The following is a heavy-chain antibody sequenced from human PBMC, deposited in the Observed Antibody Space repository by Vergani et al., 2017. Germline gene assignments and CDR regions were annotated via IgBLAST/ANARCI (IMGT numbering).Heavy chain of an antibody. D-gene: IGHD1-14*01. J-gene: IGHJ4*02. Sequence: EVQLVESGGGLVQPGGSLRLSCAASGFTFSRHWMHWVRQAPGKGLVWVSRVNPEGTNTPYADSVKGRFTISRDNAKNMMYLQLNSLRDEDTAVYYCARDGRIDAEGPELDYWGQGTLVTVSS. CDR1: GFTFSRHW. CDR3: ARDGRIDAEGPELDY. CDR2: VNPEGTNT. V-gene: IGHV3-74*01.